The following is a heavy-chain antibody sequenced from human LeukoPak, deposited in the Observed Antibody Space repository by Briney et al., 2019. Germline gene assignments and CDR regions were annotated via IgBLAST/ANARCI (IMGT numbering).Heavy chain of an antibody. CDR3: ARHYDILTGYYPQYSNYYYYGMDV. CDR2: ISGSGGST. D-gene: IGHD3-9*01. CDR1: GFTFSSYA. V-gene: IGHV3-23*01. J-gene: IGHJ6*02. Sequence: GGSLRLSCAASGFTFSSYAMSWVRQAPGKGLEWVSAISGSGGSTYYADSVKGRFTISRDNSKNTLYLQMNSLRAEDSAVYYCARHYDILTGYYPQYSNYYYYGMDVWGQGTTVTVSS.